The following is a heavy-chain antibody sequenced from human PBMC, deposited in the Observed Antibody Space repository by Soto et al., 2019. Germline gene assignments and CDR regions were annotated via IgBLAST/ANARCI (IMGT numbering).Heavy chain of an antibody. J-gene: IGHJ4*02. CDR1: GYTFTSYG. CDR2: ISAYTGNP. D-gene: IGHD6-13*01. Sequence: QVQLVQSGAEVKKPGASVKVSCKASGYTFTSYGISWVRQALGQGLEWMGWISAYTGNPNYAQKLQGRVTMTTDTSTSTDYMELRSLRSDDTAVYYCARDWSSMAAAGTEGDYWGQGTLVTVSS. V-gene: IGHV1-18*01. CDR3: ARDWSSMAAAGTEGDY.